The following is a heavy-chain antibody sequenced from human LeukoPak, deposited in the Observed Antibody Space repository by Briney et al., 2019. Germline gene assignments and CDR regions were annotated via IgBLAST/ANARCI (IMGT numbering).Heavy chain of an antibody. V-gene: IGHV4-59*11. CDR3: ARVPDQRAAIYYMDV. CDR1: GGSISSHY. CDR2: IYYSGST. D-gene: IGHD2-2*01. Sequence: SETLSLTCTVSGGSISSHYWSWIRQPLGKGLEWIGYIYYSGSTNYNPSLKSRVTISVDTSKNQFSLKLSSVTAADTAVYYCARVPDQRAAIYYMDVWGKGTTVTVSS. J-gene: IGHJ6*03.